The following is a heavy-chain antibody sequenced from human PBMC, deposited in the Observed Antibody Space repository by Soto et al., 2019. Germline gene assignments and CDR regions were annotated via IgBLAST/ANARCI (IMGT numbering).Heavy chain of an antibody. Sequence: GEALNIWCKCAGCIFTSDCIIFGRQMPGKGLEWMWRIDPSDSYTNYIPSLQGHVTISADKSISTAYLQWSSLKASDTAMYYCARQGSWSHHYRMAVSAQRTTVPXSS. CDR1: GCIFTSDC. CDR3: ARQGSWSHHYRMAV. V-gene: IGHV5-10-1*01. CDR2: IDPSDSYT. J-gene: IGHJ6*01. D-gene: IGHD6-13*01.